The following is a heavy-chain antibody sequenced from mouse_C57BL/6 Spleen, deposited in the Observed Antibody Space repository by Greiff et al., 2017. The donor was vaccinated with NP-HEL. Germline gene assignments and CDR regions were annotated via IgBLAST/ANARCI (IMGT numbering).Heavy chain of an antibody. D-gene: IGHD2-5*01. CDR3: ARSYYSNYPYFDV. V-gene: IGHV1-82*01. J-gene: IGHJ1*03. CDR1: GYAFSSSW. CDR2: IYPGDGDT. Sequence: QVQLQQSGPELVKPGASVKISCKASGYAFSSSWMNWVKQRPGKGLEWIGRIYPGDGDTNYNGKFKGKATLTADKSSSTAYMQLSSLTSEDSAVYFCARSYYSNYPYFDVWGTGTTVTVSS.